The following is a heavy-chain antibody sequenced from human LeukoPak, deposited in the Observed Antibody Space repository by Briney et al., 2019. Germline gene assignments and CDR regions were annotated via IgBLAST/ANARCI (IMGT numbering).Heavy chain of an antibody. CDR1: GYTFAGYD. J-gene: IGHJ4*02. Sequence: ASVRVSCKASGYTFAGYDINWVRQATGQGLEWMGWMNPDTGDTGYAQKFQGRVTMTRNTSIDTAYMELSGLRSEDSAVYYCTRGSLSGSSRDYWGQGTLVTVSS. D-gene: IGHD1-26*01. CDR3: TRGSLSGSSRDY. V-gene: IGHV1-8*01. CDR2: MNPDTGDT.